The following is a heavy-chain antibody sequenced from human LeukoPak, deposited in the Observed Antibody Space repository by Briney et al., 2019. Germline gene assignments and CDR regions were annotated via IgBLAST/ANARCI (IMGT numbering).Heavy chain of an antibody. CDR1: GGSISSSSYY. CDR3: ARDTAGELYFDY. D-gene: IGHD3-10*01. CDR2: IYYSGST. J-gene: IGHJ4*02. V-gene: IGHV4-39*07. Sequence: SETLSLTCTVSGGSISSSSYYWGWIRQPPGKGLEWIGSIYYSGSTYYNPSLKSRVTISVDTSKNQFSLKLSSVTAADTAVYYCARDTAGELYFDYWGQGTLVSVPS.